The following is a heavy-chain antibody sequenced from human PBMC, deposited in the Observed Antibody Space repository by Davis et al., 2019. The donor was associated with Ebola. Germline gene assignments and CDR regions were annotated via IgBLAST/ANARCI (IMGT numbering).Heavy chain of an antibody. J-gene: IGHJ6*02. CDR2: IIPILGIA. CDR3: ARESPAYYYYYGMDV. V-gene: IGHV1-69*04. CDR1: GGTLTSYA. Sequence: SVKVSCKAVGGTLTSYAMTWVRQAPGQGLEWMERIIPILGIANYAQKFQGRVTITADKSTSTAYMELSSLRSEDTAVYYCARESPAYYYYYGMDVWGQGTTVTVSS.